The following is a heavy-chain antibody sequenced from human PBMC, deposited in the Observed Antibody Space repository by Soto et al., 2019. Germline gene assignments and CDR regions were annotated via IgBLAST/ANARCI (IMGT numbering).Heavy chain of an antibody. Sequence: PGGSLRLSCTASGFTFGDYAMSWFRTAPGKGLEWVGFIRSKGFGGTTDYAASVKGRFAISRDDSKSIAYLQMDSLKTEDTAVYYCTRGLTASRRMDVWGQGTTVTVSS. V-gene: IGHV3-49*03. CDR2: IRSKGFGGTT. CDR1: GFTFGDYA. CDR3: TRGLTASRRMDV. D-gene: IGHD3-9*01. J-gene: IGHJ6*02.